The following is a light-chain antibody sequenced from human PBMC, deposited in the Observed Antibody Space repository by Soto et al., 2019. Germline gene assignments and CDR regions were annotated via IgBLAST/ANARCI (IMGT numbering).Light chain of an antibody. Sequence: EVLLTQSPATLSVSPGESVTLSCRASQSINTFLAWYQQKPGQAPRLLIYDASSRAAGVPARVSGRGSGTDFTLTINSVEPEACAVYHCQQRSIWPLTFGGGNRVE. CDR2: DAS. V-gene: IGKV3-11*01. CDR3: QQRSIWPLT. CDR1: QSINTF. J-gene: IGKJ4*01.